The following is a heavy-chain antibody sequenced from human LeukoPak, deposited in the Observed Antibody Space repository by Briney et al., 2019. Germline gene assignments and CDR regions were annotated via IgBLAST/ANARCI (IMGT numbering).Heavy chain of an antibody. CDR1: GFTVRSNY. J-gene: IGHJ4*02. D-gene: IGHD2-15*01. CDR2: ISNNGGYT. V-gene: IGHV3-23*01. CDR3: AKQLGYCSDGSCYFPY. Sequence: PGGSLRLSCAVSGFTVRSNYMAWVRQAPGKGLEWVSAISNNGGYTYYADSVQGRFTISRDNSKSTLCLQMNSLRAEDTAVYYCAKQLGYCSDGSCYFPYWGQGTLVTVSS.